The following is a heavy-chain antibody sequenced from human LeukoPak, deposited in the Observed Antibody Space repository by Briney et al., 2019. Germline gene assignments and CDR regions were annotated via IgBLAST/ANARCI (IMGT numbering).Heavy chain of an antibody. CDR3: AKDSGNFANYYFDH. J-gene: IGHJ4*02. V-gene: IGHV3-30*04. CDR1: GFTFSTYA. Sequence: PGGSLRLSCAASGFTFSTYAMHWVRQAPGKGLEWVAVISYDGRDKKYADSVKGRFSISRDNPKNTLYLQMDSLRSEDTAMYYCAKDSGNFANYYFDHWGQGTLVTVSS. CDR2: ISYDGRDK. D-gene: IGHD1-26*01.